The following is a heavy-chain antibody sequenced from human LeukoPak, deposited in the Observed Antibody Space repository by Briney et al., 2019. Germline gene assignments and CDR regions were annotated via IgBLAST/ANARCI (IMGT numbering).Heavy chain of an antibody. D-gene: IGHD5-18*01. CDR2: ISGSGSST. Sequence: GGALRLSCAASGFTFSSYAMSWVRQAPGKGLEWVSTISGSGSSTYYADSVKGRFTISRDNSKNTLFLQMNSLTVEDTAVYYCARAKIGYSYLIDYWGQGTLVTVSS. V-gene: IGHV3-23*01. CDR3: ARAKIGYSYLIDY. J-gene: IGHJ4*02. CDR1: GFTFSSYA.